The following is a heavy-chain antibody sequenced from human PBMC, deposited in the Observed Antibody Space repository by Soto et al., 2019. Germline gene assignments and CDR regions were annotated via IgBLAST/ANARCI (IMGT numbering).Heavy chain of an antibody. Sequence: EVQLLESGGGLVQPGGSLRLSCEASGFTFRSNAMSWVRQAPGKGLEWVSAISGSGGRTYNADSVKGRFTISRDNSKNTLYLQMNSLRAEDTAVYYCAKDGGRKLDYWGQGTLVTVSS. CDR3: AKDGGRKLDY. D-gene: IGHD2-15*01. CDR1: GFTFRSNA. CDR2: ISGSGGRT. V-gene: IGHV3-23*01. J-gene: IGHJ4*02.